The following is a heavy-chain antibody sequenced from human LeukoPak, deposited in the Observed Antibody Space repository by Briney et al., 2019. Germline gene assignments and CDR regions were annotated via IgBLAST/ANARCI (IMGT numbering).Heavy chain of an antibody. J-gene: IGHJ6*02. CDR1: GDSVSSNSDA. CDR2: TYYRSKWYN. Sequence: SQTLSLTCAISGDSVSSNSDAWNWIRQSPSRGLELLGRTYYRSKWYNGYAVSVKSRITINPDTSKNQFSLQLNSLTPEDTAVYYCARNVASNYYYFYGMDVWGQGTTVTVSS. V-gene: IGHV6-1*01. CDR3: ARNVASNYYYFYGMDV. D-gene: IGHD2-21*01.